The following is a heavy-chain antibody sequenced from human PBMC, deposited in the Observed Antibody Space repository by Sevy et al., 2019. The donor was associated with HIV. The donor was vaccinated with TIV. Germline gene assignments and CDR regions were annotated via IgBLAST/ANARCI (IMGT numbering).Heavy chain of an antibody. CDR3: ARADLDSSTFFYYYGMDV. J-gene: IGHJ6*02. V-gene: IGHV1-8*01. CDR1: GYTFTSYD. Sequence: ASVKVSCKTSGYTFTSYDINWARQATGRGLEWMGWMNPDSDKRGYAQKFQGRVTMTTNTSISTAYMELRSLRSEDSAVYYCARADLDSSTFFYYYGMDVWGQGTTVTVSS. CDR2: MNPDSDKR. D-gene: IGHD6-13*01.